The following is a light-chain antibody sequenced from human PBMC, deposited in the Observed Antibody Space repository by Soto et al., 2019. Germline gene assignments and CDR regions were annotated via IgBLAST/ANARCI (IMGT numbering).Light chain of an antibody. CDR3: QQYGSTPYT. CDR2: GAS. CDR1: QSVSNY. Sequence: EIVMTQSPATLSVSPGERATLSCRASQSVSNYLAWYQQKPGQAPRLLIYGASTRATGIPARFSGGGSETDFTLTISRLEPEDFAVYYCQQYGSTPYTFGQGTKLDIK. J-gene: IGKJ2*01. V-gene: IGKV3-20*01.